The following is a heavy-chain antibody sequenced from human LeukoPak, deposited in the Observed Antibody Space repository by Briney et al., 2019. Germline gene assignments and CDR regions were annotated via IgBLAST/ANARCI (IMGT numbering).Heavy chain of an antibody. J-gene: IGHJ4*02. CDR2: IDYSGST. CDR3: ARDLGCSGGSCYSNWGGFDY. Sequence: PSETLSLTCTVSGGSISSYYWSWIRQPPGKGLEWIGYIDYSGSTNYNPSLKSRVTISVDTSKNQFSLKLSSVTAADTAVYYCARDLGCSGGSCYSNWGGFDYWGQGTLVTVSS. D-gene: IGHD2-15*01. CDR1: GGSISSYY. V-gene: IGHV4-59*01.